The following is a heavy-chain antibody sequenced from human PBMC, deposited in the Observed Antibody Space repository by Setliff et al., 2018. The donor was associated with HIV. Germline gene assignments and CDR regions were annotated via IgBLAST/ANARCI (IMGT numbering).Heavy chain of an antibody. Sequence: GASVKVSCKASGYTFNSYGISWVRQAPGQGLEWMGWISAYNGDTNYAQKLQGRVTMTTDTSTSTAYMELRSLRSDDTAVYYCARDWGGCCAEYFQHWGQGTLVTVSS. CDR1: GYTFNSYG. CDR3: ARDWGGCCAEYFQH. CDR2: ISAYNGDT. D-gene: IGHD3-16*01. V-gene: IGHV1-18*01. J-gene: IGHJ1*01.